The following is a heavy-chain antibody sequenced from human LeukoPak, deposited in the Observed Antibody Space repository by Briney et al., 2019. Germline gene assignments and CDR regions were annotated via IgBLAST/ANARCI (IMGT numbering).Heavy chain of an antibody. CDR1: GGSISSSSYY. Sequence: PSETLSLTCTVSGGSISSSSYYWGWIRQPPGKGLEWIGSIYYSGSTYYNPSLKSRVTISVDTSKNQFSLKLSSVTAADTAVYYCARLGSSYGSGSYFNYWGQGTLVTVSS. CDR2: IYYSGST. V-gene: IGHV4-39*01. J-gene: IGHJ4*02. CDR3: ARLGSSYGSGSYFNY. D-gene: IGHD3-10*01.